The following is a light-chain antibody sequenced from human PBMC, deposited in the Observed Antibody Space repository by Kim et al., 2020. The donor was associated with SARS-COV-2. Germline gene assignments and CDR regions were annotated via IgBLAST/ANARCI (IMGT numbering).Light chain of an antibody. V-gene: IGLV1-40*01. CDR1: RSNIGAGYD. CDR2: GYN. Sequence: QSVLTQLPSVSGAPGQRVTISCTGTRSNIGAGYDLNWYQQLPGTAPKLLIYGYNNRPSGVPDRFSGSKSGTSASLAITGLQAEDEADYYCQTYDNTLEDWRVFGGGTQLTVL. CDR3: QTYDNTLEDWRV. J-gene: IGLJ3*02.